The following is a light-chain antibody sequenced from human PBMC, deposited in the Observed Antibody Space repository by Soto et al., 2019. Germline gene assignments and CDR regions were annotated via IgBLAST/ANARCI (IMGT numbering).Light chain of an antibody. V-gene: IGKV1-5*03. CDR1: QSISSW. Sequence: DIQMTQSPSTLSASVGDRVTITCRASQSISSWLAWYQQKPGKAPKLLIYKASSLESGVPSRFSGSGSGTEFPLTISSLQPDDFATYYCQQSFSIPFTFGPWTKVDI. CDR3: QQSFSIPFT. J-gene: IGKJ3*01. CDR2: KAS.